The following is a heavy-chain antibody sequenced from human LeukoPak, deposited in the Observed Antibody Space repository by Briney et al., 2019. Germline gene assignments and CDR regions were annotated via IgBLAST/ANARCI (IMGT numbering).Heavy chain of an antibody. Sequence: SETLSLTCTVSGGSFSSSPYYWGWIRQPPGKGVEWIGSVYYSGSPYYTPSLKSRVTISLDTSKNQFSLKLASVTAADTAVYYCAKTGSSIAARPPDYWGQGTLVTVSS. CDR3: AKTGSSIAARPPDY. V-gene: IGHV4-39*07. D-gene: IGHD6-6*01. CDR1: GGSFSSSPYY. CDR2: VYYSGSP. J-gene: IGHJ4*02.